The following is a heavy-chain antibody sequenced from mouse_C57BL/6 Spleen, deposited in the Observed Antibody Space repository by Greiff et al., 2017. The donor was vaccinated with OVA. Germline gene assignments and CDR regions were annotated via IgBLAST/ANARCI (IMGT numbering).Heavy chain of an antibody. V-gene: IGHV1-62-2*01. D-gene: IGHD2-4*01. CDR1: GYTFTEYT. CDR2: FYSGSGSI. Sequence: QVQLQQSGAELVKPGASVKLSCKASGYTFTEYTIHWVKQRSGQGLEWIGWFYSGSGSIKYNEKFKDKATLTADKSSSTVYMELSRLTSEDSAVYFCARHKIPYYDYGDAMDYWGQGTSVTVSS. J-gene: IGHJ4*01. CDR3: ARHKIPYYDYGDAMDY.